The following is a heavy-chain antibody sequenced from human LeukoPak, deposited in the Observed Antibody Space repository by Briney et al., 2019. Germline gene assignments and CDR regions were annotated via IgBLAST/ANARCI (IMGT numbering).Heavy chain of an antibody. Sequence: GGSLRLSCAASGFTFSSYGMHWVRQAPGKGLEYVSAISSDGSGTYYANSVKGRFTISRDNSKNTLYLQMGSLRAEDMAVYYCARGVATIGVYFDYWGQGTLVTVSS. D-gene: IGHD5-12*01. CDR1: GFTFSSYG. V-gene: IGHV3-64*01. CDR2: ISSDGSGT. CDR3: ARGVATIGVYFDY. J-gene: IGHJ4*02.